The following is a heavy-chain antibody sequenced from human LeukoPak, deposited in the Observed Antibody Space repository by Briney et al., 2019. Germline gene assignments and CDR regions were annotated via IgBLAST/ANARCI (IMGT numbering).Heavy chain of an antibody. CDR3: AKAMWPTGGGEAFDN. V-gene: IGHV3-30*18. CDR1: GFTFNTYP. CDR2: MSHDESYS. Sequence: GGSLRLSCVASGFTFNTYPMHWVRQAPGKGLEWVAMMSHDESYSHYVDSVKGRFSISRDTPKNTLYLQMDGLRTEDTATYYCAKAMWPTGGGEAFDNWGQGTLVTVSS. D-gene: IGHD3-16*01. J-gene: IGHJ4*02.